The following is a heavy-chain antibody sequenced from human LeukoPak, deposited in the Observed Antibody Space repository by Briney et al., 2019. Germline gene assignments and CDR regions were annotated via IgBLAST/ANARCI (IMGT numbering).Heavy chain of an antibody. Sequence: PSETLSLTCTVSVGSIRIYYWSCIPQPPGKGLEWIWYIYNTGVTNYNPSLKSRVTTSVDTSKNKFSLKLSSVTAADTTVYYCARDVTGFESGTSRWFDPWGQGTLVTVSS. CDR1: VGSIRIYY. D-gene: IGHD3-10*01. J-gene: IGHJ5*02. CDR2: IYNTGVT. V-gene: IGHV4-59*01. CDR3: ARDVTGFESGTSRWFDP.